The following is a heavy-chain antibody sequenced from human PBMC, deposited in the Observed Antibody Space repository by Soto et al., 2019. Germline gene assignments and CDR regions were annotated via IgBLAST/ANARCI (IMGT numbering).Heavy chain of an antibody. V-gene: IGHV3-33*01. CDR2: IWYDGNNK. CDR1: GFTFSSYG. Sequence: VQLVESGGGVVQPGRSLRLSCAASGFTFSSYGMHWVRQAPGKGLEWVAVIWYDGNNKYYADSVKGRFTISRDNSKNTLYLQMNSLRAEDTAVYYCAREPYYYDSSGYYNRYWYFDLWGRGTLVTVSS. J-gene: IGHJ2*01. CDR3: AREPYYYDSSGYYNRYWYFDL. D-gene: IGHD3-22*01.